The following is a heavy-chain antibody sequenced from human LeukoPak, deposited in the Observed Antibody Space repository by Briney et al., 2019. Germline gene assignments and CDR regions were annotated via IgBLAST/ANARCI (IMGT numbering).Heavy chain of an antibody. CDR2: ISPIFGTA. CDR3: ARGWVKAMVTLGMDV. Sequence: SSVKVSCKASGGTFISYAISWVRQAPGQGLEWMGGISPIFGTANYAQKFQGRVTITTDESTSTAYMELGSLRSEDTAVYYCARGWVKAMVTLGMDVWGKGTTVTVSS. D-gene: IGHD5-18*01. V-gene: IGHV1-69*05. CDR1: GGTFISYA. J-gene: IGHJ6*04.